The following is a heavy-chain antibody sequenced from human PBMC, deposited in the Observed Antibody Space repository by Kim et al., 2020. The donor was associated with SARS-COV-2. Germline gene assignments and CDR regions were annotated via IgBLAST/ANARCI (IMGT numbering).Heavy chain of an antibody. CDR2: IYHSGST. Sequence: SETLSLTCAVSGGSISSSNWWSWVRQPPGKGLEWIGEIYHSGSTNYNPSLKSRVTISVDKSKNQFSLKLSSVTAADTAVYYCARYKIGGFGELFLNYYYFDYWGQGTLVTVSS. J-gene: IGHJ4*02. CDR1: GGSISSSNW. D-gene: IGHD3-10*01. CDR3: ARYKIGGFGELFLNYYYFDY. V-gene: IGHV4-4*02.